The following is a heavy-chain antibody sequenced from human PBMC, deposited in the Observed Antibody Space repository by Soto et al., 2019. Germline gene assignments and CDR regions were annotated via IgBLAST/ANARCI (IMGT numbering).Heavy chain of an antibody. V-gene: IGHV1-24*01. CDR1: GYDLSDLS. J-gene: IGHJ4*02. Sequence: ASVKVSCKISGYDLSDLSIQWVRQAPGKGLEWMGGLDPDDGERVYAQKFQDRVTMTEDTSTDTAYMELTSLRLEDTGIHYCATVWAGYWGQGTLVTVSS. D-gene: IGHD1-26*01. CDR3: ATVWAGY. CDR2: LDPDDGER.